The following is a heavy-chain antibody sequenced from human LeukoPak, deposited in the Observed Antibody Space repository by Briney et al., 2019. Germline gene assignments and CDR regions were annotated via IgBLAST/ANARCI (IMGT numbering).Heavy chain of an antibody. V-gene: IGHV3-74*03. D-gene: IGHD6-19*01. J-gene: IGHJ4*02. Sequence: GGSLRLSCAASGFTFSSYWMNWVRQVPGKGLVWVSRINIDGSTTTYADSVKGRFTISRDNAKNTLYLQMNSLRAEDTALYYCARVGGPGWYGYWGQGTLVTVSS. CDR3: ARVGGPGWYGY. CDR2: INIDGSTT. CDR1: GFTFSSYW.